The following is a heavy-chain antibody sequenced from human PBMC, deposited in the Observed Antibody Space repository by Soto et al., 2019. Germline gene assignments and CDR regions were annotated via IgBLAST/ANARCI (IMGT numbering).Heavy chain of an antibody. D-gene: IGHD1-26*01. CDR2: LFYSGNT. Sequence: SETLYLTCTVSGCSVSSFQWSWIRQSPGKGLEWIGYLFYSGNTKDHPALKPRVTISTDTSKKQYSLKLSSVSAADTGLYYCSWSYSRNFYGYDIWGQGTLVTVSS. J-gene: IGHJ4*02. V-gene: IGHV4-59*02. CDR3: SWSYSRNFYGYDI. CDR1: GCSVSSFQ.